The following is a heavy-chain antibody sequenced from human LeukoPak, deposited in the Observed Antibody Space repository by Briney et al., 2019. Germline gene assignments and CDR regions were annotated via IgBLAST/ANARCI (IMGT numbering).Heavy chain of an antibody. D-gene: IGHD5-18*01. CDR2: IYYGGST. CDR1: GGSISSSSYY. Sequence: PSETLSLTCTVSGGSISSSSYYWGWIRQPPGKGLEWLGSIYYGGSTHYNPSLKSRVTISVDTSKNQFSLKLSSVTAADTAVYYCARDGSYGYVQRWFDPWGQGTLVTVSS. J-gene: IGHJ5*02. V-gene: IGHV4-39*07. CDR3: ARDGSYGYVQRWFDP.